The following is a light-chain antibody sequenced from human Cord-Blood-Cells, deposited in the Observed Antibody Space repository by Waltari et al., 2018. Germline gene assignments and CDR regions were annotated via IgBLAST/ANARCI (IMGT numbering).Light chain of an antibody. J-gene: IGKJ1*01. CDR3: QKYNSAPWT. CDR2: AAS. CDR1: HGISNY. V-gene: IGKV1-27*01. Sequence: DIQMTHSPSSLSASVGDRVTITCRASHGISNYLAWYQQKPGKVPKLLIYAASTLQSGVPSRFSGSGSGTDFTLTIRSLQPEDVATYYCQKYNSAPWTFGQGTKVEIK.